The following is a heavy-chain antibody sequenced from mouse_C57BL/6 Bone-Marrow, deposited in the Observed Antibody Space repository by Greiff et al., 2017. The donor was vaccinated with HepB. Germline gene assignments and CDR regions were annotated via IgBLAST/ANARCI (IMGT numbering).Heavy chain of an antibody. CDR2: IYPGSGNT. CDR3: ARYGGYAMDY. D-gene: IGHD1-1*02. J-gene: IGHJ4*01. Sequence: VQLQQSGAELVRPGASVKLSCKASGYTFTDYYINWVKQRPGQGLEWIARIYPGSGNTYYNEKFKGKATLTAEKSSSTAYMQLSSLTSEDSAVYFCARYGGYAMDYWGQGTSVTVSS. CDR1: GYTFTDYY. V-gene: IGHV1-76*01.